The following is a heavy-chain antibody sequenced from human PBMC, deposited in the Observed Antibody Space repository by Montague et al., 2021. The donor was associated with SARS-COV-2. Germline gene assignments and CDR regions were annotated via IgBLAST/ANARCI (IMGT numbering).Heavy chain of an antibody. V-gene: IGHV4-34*01. CDR1: GGSFSGYY. J-gene: IGHJ5*02. CDR3: ARGGDMNWFDP. Sequence: SETLSLTCAVYGGSFSGYYWSWIRQPPGKGLEWIGSIYHSGSTYYNPSLKSRVTISVDTSKNQFSLKLSSVTAADTAVYYCARGGDMNWFDPWGQGTLVTVSS. D-gene: IGHD2-21*01. CDR2: IYHSGST.